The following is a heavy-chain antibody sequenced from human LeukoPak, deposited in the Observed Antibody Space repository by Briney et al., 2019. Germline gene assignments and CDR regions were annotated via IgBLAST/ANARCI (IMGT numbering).Heavy chain of an antibody. CDR3: ARSNSGSYYHFDY. J-gene: IGHJ4*02. CDR2: ISTYNDNT. Sequence: ASVKVSCKASGYTFTDHYIHWVRQAPGQGPEWLGWISTYNDNTYYAQKFQGRVTMTTDTSTSTAYMELMSLTSDDTAVYYCARSNSGSYYHFDYWGQGTLVTVSS. V-gene: IGHV1-18*04. D-gene: IGHD1-26*01. CDR1: GYTFTDHY.